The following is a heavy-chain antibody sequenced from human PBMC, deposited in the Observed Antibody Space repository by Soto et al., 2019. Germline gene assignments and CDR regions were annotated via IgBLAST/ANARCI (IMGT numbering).Heavy chain of an antibody. CDR3: ARATGTLRSRNWDY. Sequence: PSETLSLTCSVSGGSISTVGTYWTWIRQPPGKGLEWIGSIYHTGSTYYRKSLRSRLTMSVDTSKSQFSLRLRSVTAADTAVYYCARATGTLRSRNWDYWGQGILVTVSS. CDR2: IYHTGST. CDR1: GGSISTVGTY. J-gene: IGHJ4*02. D-gene: IGHD6-13*01. V-gene: IGHV4-31*03.